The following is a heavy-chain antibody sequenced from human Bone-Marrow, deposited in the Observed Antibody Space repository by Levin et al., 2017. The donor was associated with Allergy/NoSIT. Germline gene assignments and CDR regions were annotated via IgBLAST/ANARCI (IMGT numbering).Heavy chain of an antibody. CDR2: IAHDGSEN. V-gene: IGHV3-30*02. D-gene: IGHD2-15*01. J-gene: IGHJ3*02. Sequence: GESLKISCAASGFSFRNYAMHWVRQAPGKGLEWVAIIAHDGSENHYADSVKGRFTISRDNSKNTLYLQMNSLRAEDTAVYYCAKDRYCSGGSCYYDAFDIWGQGTMVTVSS. CDR1: GFSFRNYA. CDR3: AKDRYCSGGSCYYDAFDI.